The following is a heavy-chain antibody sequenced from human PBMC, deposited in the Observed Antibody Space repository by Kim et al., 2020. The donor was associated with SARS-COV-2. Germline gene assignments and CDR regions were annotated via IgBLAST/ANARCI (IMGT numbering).Heavy chain of an antibody. Sequence: SETLSLTCAVYGGSFSGYYWSWIRQPPGKGLEWIGEINHSGSTNYNPSLKSRVTISVDTSKNQFSLKLSSVTAADTAVYYCARGPGDFWSGYYHFDYWGQGTLVTVSS. CDR2: INHSGST. J-gene: IGHJ4*02. CDR1: GGSFSGYY. V-gene: IGHV4-34*01. CDR3: ARGPGDFWSGYYHFDY. D-gene: IGHD3-3*01.